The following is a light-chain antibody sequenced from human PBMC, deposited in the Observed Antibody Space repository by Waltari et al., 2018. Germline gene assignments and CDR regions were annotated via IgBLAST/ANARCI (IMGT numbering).Light chain of an antibody. Sequence: DIVMTHSPDSLPVATGARATSNSKSSQSVLYNSNDKNYVAWYQQTPGQPRKLIIYWASTRESGVPDRCSGSGSGTYCTLTSSIVQAEDVAFYYCQQYYRSRTFGQGTKVEIK. CDR2: WAS. J-gene: IGKJ1*01. V-gene: IGKV4-1*01. CDR3: QQYYRSRT. CDR1: QSVLYNSNDKNY.